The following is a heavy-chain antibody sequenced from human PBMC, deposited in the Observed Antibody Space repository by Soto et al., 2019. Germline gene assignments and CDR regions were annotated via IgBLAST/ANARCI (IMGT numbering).Heavy chain of an antibody. Sequence: GGFLRLSCAASGFTFSDYYMSWIRQAPGKGLEWVSYISSSSSTIYYADSVKGRFTISRDNAKNSLYLQMNSLRAEDTAVYYCVTESGIAAAGTSYFVYWGKGTLVTVSS. J-gene: IGHJ4*02. CDR3: VTESGIAAAGTSYFVY. V-gene: IGHV3-11*04. D-gene: IGHD6-13*01. CDR2: ISSSSSTI. CDR1: GFTFSDYY.